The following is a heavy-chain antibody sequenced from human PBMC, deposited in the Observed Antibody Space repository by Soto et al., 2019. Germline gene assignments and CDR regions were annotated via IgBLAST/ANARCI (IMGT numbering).Heavy chain of an antibody. CDR2: IWYDGSNK. V-gene: IGHV3-33*01. J-gene: IGHJ6*02. Sequence: QVQLVESGGGVVQPGRSLRLSCAASGFTFSSYGMHWVRQAPGKGLEWVAVIWYDGSNKYYADSVKGRFTISRDNSKNTLYLQMNSMRAEDTAVYYCARGPRYFDWLYYYYGMDVWGQGTTVTDSS. CDR1: GFTFSSYG. D-gene: IGHD3-9*01. CDR3: ARGPRYFDWLYYYYGMDV.